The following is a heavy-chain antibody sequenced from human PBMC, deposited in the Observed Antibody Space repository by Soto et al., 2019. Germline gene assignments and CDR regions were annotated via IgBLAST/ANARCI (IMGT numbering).Heavy chain of an antibody. V-gene: IGHV4-34*01. J-gene: IGHJ5*02. CDR3: ARVRRMVRGVITNWFDP. CDR1: GGSFSGYY. CDR2: INHSGST. Sequence: SETLSLTCAVYGGSFSGYYWIWIRQPPGKGLEWIGEINHSGSTNYNPSLKSRVTISVDTSKNQFSLKLSSVTAADTAVYYCARVRRMVRGVITNWFDPWGQGTLVTVSS. D-gene: IGHD3-10*01.